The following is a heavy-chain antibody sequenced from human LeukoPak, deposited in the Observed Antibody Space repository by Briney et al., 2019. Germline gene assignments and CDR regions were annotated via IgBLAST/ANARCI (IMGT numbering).Heavy chain of an antibody. CDR2: MNPNSGNT. Sequence: ASVKVSCKASGYTFTSYDINWVRQATGQGLEWMGWMNPNSGNTGYAQKFQGRVTMTTNTPISTAYMEVSSLRSEDTAVYYCARGSPKSAVRGKIPDYWGQGTLVAVSS. J-gene: IGHJ4*02. CDR3: ARGSPKSAVRGKIPDY. V-gene: IGHV1-8*01. D-gene: IGHD4-17*01. CDR1: GYTFTSYD.